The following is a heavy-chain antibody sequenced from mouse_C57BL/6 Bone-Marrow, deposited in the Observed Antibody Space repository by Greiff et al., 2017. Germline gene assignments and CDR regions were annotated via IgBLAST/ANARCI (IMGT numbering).Heavy chain of an antibody. Sequence: EVMLVESGGGLVKPGGSLKLSCAASGFTFRSYTMSWVRQTPEKRLQWVAAISGGGGNTYDPDSVMGRFTISRDNDKNSLYLQVSILRSEDTALYYCSRLVTTLLATKYFAVWGTGTTVTVSS. V-gene: IGHV5-9*01. CDR3: SRLVTTLLATKYFAV. CDR1: GFTFRSYT. CDR2: ISGGGGNT. D-gene: IGHD1-1*01. J-gene: IGHJ1*03.